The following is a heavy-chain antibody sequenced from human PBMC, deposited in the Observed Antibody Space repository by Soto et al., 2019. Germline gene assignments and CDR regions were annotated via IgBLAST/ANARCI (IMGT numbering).Heavy chain of an antibody. J-gene: IGHJ4*02. D-gene: IGHD2-21*02. V-gene: IGHV1-46*01. CDR1: GDTFTDYY. CDR3: ARGGHVVVVTAALDY. CDR2: VNPIGGHT. Sequence: QVQLMQSGAEVKKPGASVKVSCKASGDTFTDYYIHWVRQAPGQGLEWMGTVNPIGGHTTYAQQFLGRVTMTRDTSTSTLYMELTSLTSDDTAIYYCARGGHVVVVTAALDYWGQGTLVTVSS.